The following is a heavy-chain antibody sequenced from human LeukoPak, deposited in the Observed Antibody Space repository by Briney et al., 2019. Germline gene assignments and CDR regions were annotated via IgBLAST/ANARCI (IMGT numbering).Heavy chain of an antibody. V-gene: IGHV1-18*01. D-gene: IGHD3-3*01. J-gene: IGHJ6*03. Sequence: ASVEVSCKASGGTFSSYAISWVRQAPGQGLEWMGWISAYNGNTNYAQKLQGRVTMTTDTSTSTAYMELRSLRSDDTAVYYCARVEYRFLEWLFSDYYYYYYMDVWGKGTTVTVSS. CDR1: GGTFSSYA. CDR2: ISAYNGNT. CDR3: ARVEYRFLEWLFSDYYYYYYMDV.